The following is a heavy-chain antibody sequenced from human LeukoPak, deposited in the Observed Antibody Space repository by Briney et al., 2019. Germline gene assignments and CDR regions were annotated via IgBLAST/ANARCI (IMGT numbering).Heavy chain of an antibody. D-gene: IGHD2-2*01. CDR3: ARDHCSSTSCYYYYGMDV. Sequence: GGSLRLSCAASGFTVSSNYMSWVRQAPGKGLEWVSVIYSGGSTYYADSVKGRFTISRDNSKNTLYLQMNSLRAEDTAVYCCARDHCSSTSCYYYYGMDVWGQGTTVTVSS. CDR2: IYSGGST. V-gene: IGHV3-53*01. J-gene: IGHJ6*02. CDR1: GFTVSSNY.